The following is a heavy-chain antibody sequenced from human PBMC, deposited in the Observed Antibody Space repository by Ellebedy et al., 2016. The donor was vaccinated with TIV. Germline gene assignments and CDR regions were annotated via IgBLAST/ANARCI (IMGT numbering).Heavy chain of an antibody. CDR2: IIPIFGTA. Sequence: SVKVSXXASGGTFSSYAISWVRQAPGQGLEWMGGIIPIFGTANYAQKFQGRVTITADESTSTAYMELSSLRSEDTAVYYCARVQYYYDSSGYSLSWYFDLWGRGTLVTVSS. D-gene: IGHD3-22*01. J-gene: IGHJ2*01. CDR3: ARVQYYYDSSGYSLSWYFDL. CDR1: GGTFSSYA. V-gene: IGHV1-69*13.